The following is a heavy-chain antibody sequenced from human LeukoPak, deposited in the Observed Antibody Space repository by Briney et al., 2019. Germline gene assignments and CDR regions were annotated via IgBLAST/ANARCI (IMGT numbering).Heavy chain of an antibody. J-gene: IGHJ6*03. V-gene: IGHV4-59*01. Sequence: SETLSLTCNVSGGSITDSYWSWIRQSPGKGLEWIGYIYFTGSTDYNPSLKSRVTISIGTSKTHFSLKLTSVAAADTAVYYCARVQGPYYCMDVWGKGTTVTVSS. D-gene: IGHD3-10*01. CDR3: ARVQGPYYCMDV. CDR2: IYFTGST. CDR1: GGSITDSY.